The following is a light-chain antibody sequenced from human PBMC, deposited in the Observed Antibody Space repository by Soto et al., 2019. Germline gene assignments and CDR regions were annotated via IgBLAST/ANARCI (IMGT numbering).Light chain of an antibody. V-gene: IGKV1-5*03. CDR1: QTISSW. CDR2: KAS. CDR3: QHYNNWPHT. J-gene: IGKJ2*01. Sequence: DIQMTQSPSTLSGSVGDRVTITCRASQTISSWLAWYQQKPGKAPKLLIYKASTLKSGVPSRFSGSGSGTEFTLTISSLQPDDFATYYCQHYNNWPHTFGQGTRLEIK.